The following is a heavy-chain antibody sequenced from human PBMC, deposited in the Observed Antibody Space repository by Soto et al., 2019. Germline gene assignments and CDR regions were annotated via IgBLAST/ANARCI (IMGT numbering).Heavy chain of an antibody. CDR3: ARGSSLVVPSGIANFDI. Sequence: QVQLVQSGAEVKKPGASVKVSCKASGYTFTSYDINWVRQATGQGLEWMGWMNPNSGNTGYAQKFQGRVTMTRNTSISTAYMELSSRRSEENAVYCCARGSSLVVPSGIANFDIWGEGTMVTVSS. J-gene: IGHJ3*02. D-gene: IGHD2-2*01. CDR2: MNPNSGNT. CDR1: GYTFTSYD. V-gene: IGHV1-8*01.